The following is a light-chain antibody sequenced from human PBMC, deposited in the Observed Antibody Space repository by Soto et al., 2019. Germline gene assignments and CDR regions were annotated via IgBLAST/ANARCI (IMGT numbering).Light chain of an antibody. CDR1: QSISSY. J-gene: IGKJ4*01. CDR3: QQSYSTPPT. V-gene: IGKV1-39*01. Sequence: DIQMTQSPSSLSASVGDRVTSTCRASQSISSYLNWYQQKPGKAPKLLIYAASSLQSGVPSRFSGSGSGTDFTLTISILQPEDFATYYCQQSYSTPPTFGGGTKVEIK. CDR2: AAS.